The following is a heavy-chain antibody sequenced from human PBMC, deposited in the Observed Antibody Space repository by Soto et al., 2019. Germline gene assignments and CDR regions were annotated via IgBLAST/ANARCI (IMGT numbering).Heavy chain of an antibody. CDR2: IYPGDSDT. D-gene: IGHD3-3*01. V-gene: IGHV5-51*01. CDR1: GYSFTSYW. J-gene: IGHJ4*02. Sequence: GESLKISCKGSGYSFTSYWIGWVRQMPGKGLEWMGIIYPGDSDTRYSPSFQGQVTISADKSISTAYLQWSSLKASDTAMYYCARRSSIFGVVWGYFDYWGQGTLVTVSS. CDR3: ARRSSIFGVVWGYFDY.